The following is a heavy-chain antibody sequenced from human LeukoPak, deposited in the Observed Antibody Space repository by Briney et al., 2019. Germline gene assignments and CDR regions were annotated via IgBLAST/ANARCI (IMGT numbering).Heavy chain of an antibody. V-gene: IGHV3-74*01. Sequence: GGSLRLPCTASGFSFSGHWMHWARHLPGKGLVWVSRISPTGSTTSYADSVKGRFTVSRDNAKNTLYLQVNNLRAEDTAVYYCARGPNSNWSGLDFWGQGTLLTVSS. CDR2: ISPTGSTT. CDR1: GFSFSGHW. CDR3: ARGPNSNWSGLDF. D-gene: IGHD6-6*01. J-gene: IGHJ4*02.